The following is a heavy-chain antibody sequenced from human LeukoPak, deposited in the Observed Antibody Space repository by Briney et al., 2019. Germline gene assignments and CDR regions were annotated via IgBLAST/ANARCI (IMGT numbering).Heavy chain of an antibody. CDR1: GFTFSSYG. CDR2: IWYDGSNK. D-gene: IGHD6-13*01. V-gene: IGHV3-33*01. CDR3: ARDGYSLSSPYYFDH. Sequence: PGGSLRLSCAASGFTFSSYGMHWVRQAPGKGLEWVAVIWYDGSNKYYADSVKGRFTISRDNSKNTLYLQMNSLRAEDTAVYYCARDGYSLSSPYYFDHWGQGTLVTVSS. J-gene: IGHJ4*02.